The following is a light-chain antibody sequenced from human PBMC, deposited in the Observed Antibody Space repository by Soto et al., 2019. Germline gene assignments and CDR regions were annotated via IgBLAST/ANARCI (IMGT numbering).Light chain of an antibody. CDR1: SSDVGGYNY. V-gene: IGLV2-14*01. Sequence: QSALTQPASVSGSPGQSITISCTGTSSDVGGYNYVSWYQQHPGKAPKLMIYEVTDRPSGVSNRFSGFKSGNTASLTISGLQAEDEADYYCSSYTISSTYVFGTGTKLTVL. CDR3: SSYTISSTYV. J-gene: IGLJ1*01. CDR2: EVT.